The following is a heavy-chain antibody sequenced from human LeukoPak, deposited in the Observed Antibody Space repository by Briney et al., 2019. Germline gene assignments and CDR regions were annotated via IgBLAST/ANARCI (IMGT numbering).Heavy chain of an antibody. D-gene: IGHD3-10*01. J-gene: IGHJ4*02. CDR2: ISGSGGST. CDR1: GFTFSSYA. V-gene: IGHV3-23*01. CDR3: EKDLLGELLYTPWDFDY. Sequence: PGGSLRLSCAASGFTFSSYAMSWVRQAPGKGLEWVSAISGSGGSTYYADSVKGRFTISRDNSKNTLYLQMNSLRAEDTAVYYCEKDLLGELLYTPWDFDYWGQGTLVTVSS.